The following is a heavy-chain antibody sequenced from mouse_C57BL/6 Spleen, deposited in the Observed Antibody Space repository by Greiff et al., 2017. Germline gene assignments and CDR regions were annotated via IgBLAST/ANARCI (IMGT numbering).Heavy chain of an antibody. CDR3: ARSRYDYGDFDY. J-gene: IGHJ2*01. V-gene: IGHV1-82*01. Sequence: QVQLQQSGPELVKPGASVKISCKASGYAFSSSWMNWVKQRPGKGLEWIGRIYPGDGDTNYNGKFKGKATLTADKSSSTAYMQLSSLTSEDSAVYFCARSRYDYGDFDYWGQGTTLTVSS. D-gene: IGHD2-4*01. CDR1: GYAFSSSW. CDR2: IYPGDGDT.